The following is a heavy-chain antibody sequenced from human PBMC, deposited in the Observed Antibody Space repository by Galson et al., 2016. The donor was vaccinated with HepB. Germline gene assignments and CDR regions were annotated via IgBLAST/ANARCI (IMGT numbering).Heavy chain of an antibody. V-gene: IGHV4-59*01. J-gene: IGHJ5*02. Sequence: ETLSLTCTVSAGSISGYYWSWIRQPPGKGLEWVGYIYYSGSTYYNPSLKSRVTMSIDTSKNQFSLKLSSVTAADTAVYYCARGPYSSGWYPFGPWGQGTLVTVSS. CDR2: IYYSGST. CDR3: ARGPYSSGWYPFGP. D-gene: IGHD6-19*01. CDR1: AGSISGYY.